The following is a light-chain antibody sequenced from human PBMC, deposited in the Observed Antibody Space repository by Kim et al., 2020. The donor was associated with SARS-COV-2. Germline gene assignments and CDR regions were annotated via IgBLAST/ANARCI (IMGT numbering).Light chain of an antibody. V-gene: IGKV3-20*01. CDR2: GAS. Sequence: EIVLTQSPGTLSLSPGRRATLSYRASQSVSSSYLAWYQQKPGQAPRLLIYGASSRATGIPDRFSGSGSGTDFTLTISRLEPEDFAVYYCQQYGSSRGTFGQGTKVDIK. CDR1: QSVSSSY. CDR3: QQYGSSRGT. J-gene: IGKJ1*01.